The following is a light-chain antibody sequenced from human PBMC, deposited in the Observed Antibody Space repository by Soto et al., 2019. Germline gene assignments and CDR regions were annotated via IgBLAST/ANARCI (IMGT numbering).Light chain of an antibody. CDR2: EAS. CDR1: QGISSA. Sequence: AIQLTQSPSSLSASVGDRVTITCRASQGISSALAWYQQKPGKAPKVLIYEASSLESGAPSRFSGSGSGTDFTLTISSLQPEDFATYYCQQFNSNPLTFGGGTKVEIK. CDR3: QQFNSNPLT. V-gene: IGKV1-13*02. J-gene: IGKJ4*01.